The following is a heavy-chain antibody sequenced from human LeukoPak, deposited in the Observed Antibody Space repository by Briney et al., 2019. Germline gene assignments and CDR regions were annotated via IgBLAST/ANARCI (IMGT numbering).Heavy chain of an antibody. Sequence: PGGSLRLSCAASGFTFSSYWMSWVRQAPGKGLEWVANIKQDGSEKYYVDSVKGRFTISRDNAKNSLYLQMNRLRAEDTAVYYCAGPVLTGYYSDYFDYWGQGTLVTVSS. CDR3: AGPVLTGYYSDYFDY. D-gene: IGHD3-9*01. CDR1: GFTFSSYW. V-gene: IGHV3-7*01. J-gene: IGHJ4*02. CDR2: IKQDGSEK.